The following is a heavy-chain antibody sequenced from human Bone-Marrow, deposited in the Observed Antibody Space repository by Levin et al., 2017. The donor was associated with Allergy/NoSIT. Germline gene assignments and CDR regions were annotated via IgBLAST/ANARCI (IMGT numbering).Heavy chain of an antibody. CDR2: IYPGDSDV. CDR1: GYDFTTYW. CDR3: ARQEVATKIAHY. J-gene: IGHJ4*02. V-gene: IGHV5-51*01. D-gene: IGHD2-21*02. Sequence: AGESLKISCQASGYDFTTYWVAWVRQMPGKGLEWMGIIYPGDSDVIYSPSFQGQVTISADRSITTVYLQWRSLKASDTAMYYCARQEVATKIAHYWGQGTLVTVSS.